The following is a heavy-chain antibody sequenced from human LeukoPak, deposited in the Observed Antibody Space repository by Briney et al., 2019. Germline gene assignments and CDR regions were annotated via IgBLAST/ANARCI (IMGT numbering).Heavy chain of an antibody. J-gene: IGHJ4*02. V-gene: IGHV3-48*01. CDR3: TRVLYSSGWYGDHY. Sequence: GGSLRLSCAASGFTFSTYSMNWVRQAPGKGLEWVSYISSSSTTIYYADSVKGRFTISRDNAKNSLYLQMNSLRAEDTVVYYCTRVLYSSGWYGDHYWGQGTLVTVSS. CDR2: ISSSSTTI. CDR1: GFTFSTYS. D-gene: IGHD6-19*01.